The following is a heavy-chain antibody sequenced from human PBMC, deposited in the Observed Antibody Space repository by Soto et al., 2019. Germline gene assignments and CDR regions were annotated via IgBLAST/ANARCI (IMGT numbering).Heavy chain of an antibody. Sequence: GGSLRLSCAASGFTFSSYAMHWVRQAPGKGLEWVAVISYDGSNKYYADSVKGRFTISRDNSKNTLYLQMNSLRAEDTAVYYCARAPLGYCSSTSCYGEYWGQGTLVTVSS. CDR1: GFTFSSYA. V-gene: IGHV3-30-3*01. CDR3: ARAPLGYCSSTSCYGEY. J-gene: IGHJ4*02. D-gene: IGHD2-2*01. CDR2: ISYDGSNK.